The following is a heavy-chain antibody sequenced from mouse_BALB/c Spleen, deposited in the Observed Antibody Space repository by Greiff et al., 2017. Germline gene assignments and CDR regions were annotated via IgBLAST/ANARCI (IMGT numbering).Heavy chain of an antibody. V-gene: IGHV1S135*01. CDR2: IDPYNGGT. CDR1: GYAFTSYN. Sequence: EVQLQQSGPELVKPGASVKVSCKASGYAFTSYNMYWVKQSHGKSLEWIGYIDPYNGGTSYNQKFKGKATLTVDKSSSTAYMHLNSLTSEDTAVYYCNRGYGNYGDAMDYWGQGTSVTVSS. CDR3: NRGYGNYGDAMDY. D-gene: IGHD2-10*02. J-gene: IGHJ4*01.